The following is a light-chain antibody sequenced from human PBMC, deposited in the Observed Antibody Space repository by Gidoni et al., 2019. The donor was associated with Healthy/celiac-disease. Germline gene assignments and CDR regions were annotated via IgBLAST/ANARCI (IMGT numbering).Light chain of an antibody. J-gene: IGKJ1*01. CDR3: QQYGSSPPWT. V-gene: IGKV3-20*01. CDR2: GAS. CDR1: QSVSSSY. Sequence: ELVLTQSPGTLSLSPGERATLSCRASQSVSSSYLAWYQKKPGQAPRLLIYGASSRATGIPDRCSGSGSGTDFTLTISRLEPEDFAVYYCQQYGSSPPWTVGQGTKVEIK.